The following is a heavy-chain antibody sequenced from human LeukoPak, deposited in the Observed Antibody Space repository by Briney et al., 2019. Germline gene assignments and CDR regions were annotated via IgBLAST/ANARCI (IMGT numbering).Heavy chain of an antibody. V-gene: IGHV1-8*01. CDR1: GYTFTSYD. J-gene: IGHJ4*02. CDR3: AKGGIRDTALDY. D-gene: IGHD3-3*02. CDR2: MNPNSGNT. Sequence: ASVKVSCKASGYTFTSYDINWVRQATGPGLEWMGWMNPNSGNTGYAQKFQGRVTMTRNTSISTAYMELSSLRSEDTAVYYCAKGGIRDTALDYWGQGTLVTVSS.